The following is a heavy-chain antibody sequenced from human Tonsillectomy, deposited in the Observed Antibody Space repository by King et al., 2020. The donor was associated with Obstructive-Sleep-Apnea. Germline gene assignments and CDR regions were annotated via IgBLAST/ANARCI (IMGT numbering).Heavy chain of an antibody. CDR2: INPNTEST. CDR1: GYTFTTYG. V-gene: IGHV1-18*01. J-gene: IGHJ4*02. D-gene: IGHD1-26*01. Sequence: VQLVQSGAEVKKPGASVKVSCKTSGYTFTTYGLNWVRQAPGQGLEWVGWINPNTESTRYAQKLQGRVTMSTHTPTNTAFMELTGLRSDDTAVYYCTRRGIVDRVGLSDYWGQGTAVSVSS. CDR3: TRRGIVDRVGLSDY.